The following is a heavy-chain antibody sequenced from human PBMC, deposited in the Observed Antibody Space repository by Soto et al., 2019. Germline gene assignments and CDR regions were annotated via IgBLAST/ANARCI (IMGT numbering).Heavy chain of an antibody. CDR2: INHSGST. J-gene: IGHJ5*02. D-gene: IGHD3-10*01. CDR1: GGSFSGYY. CDR3: ARGNQYYYGSGSYYNNWFDP. V-gene: IGHV4-34*01. Sequence: SETLSLTFAVYGGSFSGYYWSWIRQPPGKGLEWIGEINHSGSTNYNPSLKSRVTIPVDTSKNQFSLKLSSVTAADTAVYYCARGNQYYYGSGSYYNNWFDPWGQGTLVTVSS.